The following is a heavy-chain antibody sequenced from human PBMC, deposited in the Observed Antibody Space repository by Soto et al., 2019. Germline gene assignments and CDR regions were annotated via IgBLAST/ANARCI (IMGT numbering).Heavy chain of an antibody. CDR2: IYYSGST. J-gene: IGHJ5*02. D-gene: IGHD3-9*01. Sequence: SETLSLTCTVSGGSISSGGYYWSWIRQHPGKGLEWIGYIYYSGSTYYNPSLKSRVTISVDTSKNQFSLKLSSVTAADTAVYYCARLPVASYYDILTGYYPTGVGWFDPWGQGTLVTVSS. CDR3: ARLPVASYYDILTGYYPTGVGWFDP. V-gene: IGHV4-31*03. CDR1: GGSISSGGYY.